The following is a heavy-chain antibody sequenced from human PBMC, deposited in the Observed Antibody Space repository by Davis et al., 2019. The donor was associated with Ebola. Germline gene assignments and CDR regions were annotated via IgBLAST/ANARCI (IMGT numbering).Heavy chain of an antibody. V-gene: IGHV4-34*01. D-gene: IGHD2-2*01. J-gene: IGHJ5*02. CDR3: ARGEGVVPAAATGNNWFDP. Sequence: PSETLSLTCAVYGGSFSGYYWSWIRQPPGKGLEWIGEINHSGSTNYNPSLKSRVTISVDTSKNQFSLKLSSVTAADTAVYYCARGEGVVPAAATGNNWFDPWGQGTLVTVSS. CDR2: INHSGST. CDR1: GGSFSGYY.